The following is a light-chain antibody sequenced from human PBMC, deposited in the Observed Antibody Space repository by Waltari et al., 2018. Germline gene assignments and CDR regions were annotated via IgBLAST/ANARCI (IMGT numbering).Light chain of an antibody. CDR2: GES. J-gene: IGKJ3*01. Sequence: ARPWVGGNVAWARQKPGHAPRLRIYGESTRATAIPARVSGSGSGTEFTLTISSMQSEYLAVYYCQQYNNWPPIFTFGPGTKVDIK. V-gene: IGKV3-15*01. CDR1: PWVGGN. CDR3: QQYNNWPPIFT.